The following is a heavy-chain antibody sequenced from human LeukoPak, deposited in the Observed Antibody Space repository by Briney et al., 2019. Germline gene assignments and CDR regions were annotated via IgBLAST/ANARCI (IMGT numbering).Heavy chain of an antibody. CDR3: ARAVFGYYYDSSGRGWYFDL. CDR2: IYYSGST. Sequence: SETLSLTCTVSGGSISSSSYYWGWIRQPPGKGLEWIGSIYYSGSTYYNPSLKSRVTISADTSKNQFSLKLSSVTAADTAVYYCARAVFGYYYDSSGRGWYFDLWGRGTLVTVSS. CDR1: GGSISSSSYY. J-gene: IGHJ2*01. D-gene: IGHD3-22*01. V-gene: IGHV4-39*07.